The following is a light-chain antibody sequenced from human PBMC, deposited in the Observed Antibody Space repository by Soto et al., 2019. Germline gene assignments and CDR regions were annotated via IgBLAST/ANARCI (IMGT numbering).Light chain of an antibody. J-gene: IGKJ4*01. V-gene: IGKV3-15*01. CDR3: QQYNNWPPLT. CDR1: QSVRST. Sequence: EIVMTQSPVTLSVSPGERATFSCRASQSVRSTLAWYQQKPGQAPRLLIYGASTRATGVPARFSGSGSGTEFTLTISSLQSEDFAVYYCQQYNNWPPLTFGGGTKVEIK. CDR2: GAS.